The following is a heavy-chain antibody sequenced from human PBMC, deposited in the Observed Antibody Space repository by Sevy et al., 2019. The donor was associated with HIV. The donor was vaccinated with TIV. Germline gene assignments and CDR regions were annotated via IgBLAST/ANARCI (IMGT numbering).Heavy chain of an antibody. V-gene: IGHV3-15*07. CDR2: IKSKTDGGTT. D-gene: IGHD3-10*01. CDR1: GFTFSNAW. J-gene: IGHJ6*02. Sequence: GGSLRLSCAASGFTFSNAWVNWVRQAPGKGLEWVGRIKSKTDGGTTDYAAPVKGRFTISRDDSKNTLYLQMNSLKTEDTAVYYCTTHNDEVLLWSQDYYYGMDVWGQGTTVTVSS. CDR3: TTHNDEVLLWSQDYYYGMDV.